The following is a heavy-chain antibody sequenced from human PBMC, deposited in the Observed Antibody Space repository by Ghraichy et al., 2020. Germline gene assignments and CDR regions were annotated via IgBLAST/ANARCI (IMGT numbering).Heavy chain of an antibody. CDR1: GGSFSGYY. J-gene: IGHJ6*02. Sequence: SETLSLTCAVYGGSFSGYYWSWIRQPPGKGLEWIGEINHSGSTNYNPSLKSRVTISVDTSKNQFSLKLSSVTAADTAVYYCARGAAVRTTVTTNYYYGMDVWGQGTTVTVSS. CDR2: INHSGST. D-gene: IGHD4-17*01. CDR3: ARGAAVRTTVTTNYYYGMDV. V-gene: IGHV4-34*01.